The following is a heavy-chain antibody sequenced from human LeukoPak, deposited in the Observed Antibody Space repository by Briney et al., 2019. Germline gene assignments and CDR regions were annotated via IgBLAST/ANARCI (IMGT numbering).Heavy chain of an antibody. CDR2: IYYSGST. J-gene: IGHJ4*02. D-gene: IGHD6-25*01. Sequence: SETLSLTCTVSGGSISSNYWGWIRQPPGKGLEWIGSIYYSGSTYYNPSLKSRVTISVDTSKNQFSLKLSSVTAADTAVYYCASCGYSSENYWGQGTLVTVSS. CDR3: ASCGYSSENY. V-gene: IGHV4-39*07. CDR1: GGSISSNY.